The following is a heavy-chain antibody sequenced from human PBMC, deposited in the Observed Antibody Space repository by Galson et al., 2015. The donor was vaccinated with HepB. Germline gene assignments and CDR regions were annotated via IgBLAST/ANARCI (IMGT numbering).Heavy chain of an antibody. J-gene: IGHJ5*01. D-gene: IGHD2-2*01. CDR1: PSTFTKYY. CDR2: INPNSGRT. CDR3: ARAVVPAAPSDS. V-gene: IGHV1-2*02. Sequence: SVKVSCKASPSTFTKYYIHWVRQAPGQGLQWVGWINPNSGRTNYAPILQARVTMSRDTSINTVYMDLSSLRSDDSAIYFCARAVVPAAPSDSWGQGTLVTVSS.